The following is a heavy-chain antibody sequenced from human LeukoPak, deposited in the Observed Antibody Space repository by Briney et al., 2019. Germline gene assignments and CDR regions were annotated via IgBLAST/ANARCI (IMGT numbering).Heavy chain of an antibody. CDR2: ISSSSSYT. Sequence: GGSLRLSCAASGFTFSDYYMSWIRQAPGKGLEWVSYISSSSSYTNYADSVKGRFTISRDNAKNSLYLQMNSLRAEDTAVYYCARGGSSWYERLDYFDYWGQGTLVTVSS. CDR1: GFTFSDYY. V-gene: IGHV3-11*06. CDR3: ARGGSSWYERLDYFDY. J-gene: IGHJ4*02. D-gene: IGHD6-13*01.